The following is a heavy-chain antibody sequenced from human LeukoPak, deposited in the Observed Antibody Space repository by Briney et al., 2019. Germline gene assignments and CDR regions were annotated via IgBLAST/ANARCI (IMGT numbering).Heavy chain of an antibody. CDR1: GYTFTSYD. Sequence: GASVKVSCKASGYTFTSYDINWVRQATGQGLEWMGWMNPNSGNTGYAQKFQGRVTITRNTSISAAYMELSSLRSEDTAVYYCARVYPIDYDFWSPRGNWFDPWGQGTLVTVSS. CDR3: ARVYPIDYDFWSPRGNWFDP. D-gene: IGHD3-3*01. J-gene: IGHJ5*02. CDR2: MNPNSGNT. V-gene: IGHV1-8*03.